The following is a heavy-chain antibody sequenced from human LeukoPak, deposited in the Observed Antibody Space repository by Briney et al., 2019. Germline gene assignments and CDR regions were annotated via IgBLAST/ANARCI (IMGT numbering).Heavy chain of an antibody. CDR3: ASSPQRNWAFDY. CDR2: ISSSSSYI. J-gene: IGHJ4*02. D-gene: IGHD7-27*01. V-gene: IGHV3-21*01. Sequence: GGSLRLSCAASGFTFSSYSMNWVRQAPGKGLEWVSSISSSSSYIYYADSVKGRFTISRDNAKNSLYLQMNSLRAEDTAVYYCASSPQRNWAFDYWGQGTLVTVSS. CDR1: GFTFSSYS.